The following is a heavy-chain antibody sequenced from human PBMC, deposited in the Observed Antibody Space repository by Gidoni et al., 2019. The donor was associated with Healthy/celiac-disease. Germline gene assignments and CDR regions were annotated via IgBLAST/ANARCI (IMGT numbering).Heavy chain of an antibody. J-gene: IGHJ5*02. V-gene: IGHV1-69*04. CDR3: ARDPSHPYDP. CDR1: GGTFSSYA. Sequence: QVQLVQSGAEVKKPGSSVKVSCKASGGTFSSYAISWVRQAPGQGLEWMGRIIPSLGIANYAQNFQGRVTITADKSTSTAYMELSSLRSEDTAVYYCARDPSHPYDPWGQGTLVTVSS. CDR2: IIPSLGIA.